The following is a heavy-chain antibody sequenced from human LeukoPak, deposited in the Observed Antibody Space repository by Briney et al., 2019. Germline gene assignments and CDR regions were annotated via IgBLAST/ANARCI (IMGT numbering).Heavy chain of an antibody. V-gene: IGHV1-8*01. CDR2: MNPNSGNT. CDR3: ARDYYDSSGCVDP. CDR1: GYTFTSYD. Sequence: ASVKVSCKASGYTFTSYDINWVRQATGQGLEWMGWMNPNSGNTGYAQKFQGRVTMTRNTSISTAYMELRSLRSDDTAVYYCARDYYDSSGCVDPWGQGTLVTVSS. D-gene: IGHD3-22*01. J-gene: IGHJ5*02.